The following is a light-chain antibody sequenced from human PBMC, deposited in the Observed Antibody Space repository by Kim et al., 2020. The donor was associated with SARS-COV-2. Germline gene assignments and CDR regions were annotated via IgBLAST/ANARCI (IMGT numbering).Light chain of an antibody. Sequence: LSPGESATLSCRASQIVRGRNLACYQQSPGQPPRLLIYDAATRSTGISNRFSGSWSGTDFTLTIDRLEPGDFAVYLCHQYGNLPYTFGQGTKLEI. CDR1: QIVRGRN. J-gene: IGKJ2*01. V-gene: IGKV3-20*01. CDR2: DAA. CDR3: HQYGNLPYT.